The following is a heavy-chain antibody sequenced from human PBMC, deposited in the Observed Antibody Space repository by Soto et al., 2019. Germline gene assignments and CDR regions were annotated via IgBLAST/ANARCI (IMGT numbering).Heavy chain of an antibody. J-gene: IGHJ4*02. CDR1: GGSISSYY. D-gene: IGHD6-13*01. CDR2: INYSGST. CDR3: ARHGEHSSSWYFDY. V-gene: IGHV4-59*08. Sequence: QVQLQESGPGLVKPSETLSLTCTVSGGSISSYYWSWIRQPPGKGLEWIGYINYSGSTNYNPSLKSRVTIPVHTPXNQFSLKLSSVTAADTAVYYCARHGEHSSSWYFDYWGQGTLVTVSS.